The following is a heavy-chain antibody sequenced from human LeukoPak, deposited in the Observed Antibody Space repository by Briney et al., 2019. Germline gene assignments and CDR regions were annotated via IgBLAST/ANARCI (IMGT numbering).Heavy chain of an antibody. CDR3: ARGGIAAAGTRPFDY. Sequence: GGSLRLSCAASGFTFDDYGMSWVRQAPGKGLEWVSGINWNGGSTGYADSVKGRFTISRDNAKNSLYLQMNSLRAEDTAVYYCARGGIAAAGTRPFDYWGQGTLVTVSS. J-gene: IGHJ4*02. CDR1: GFTFDDYG. V-gene: IGHV3-20*04. D-gene: IGHD6-13*01. CDR2: INWNGGST.